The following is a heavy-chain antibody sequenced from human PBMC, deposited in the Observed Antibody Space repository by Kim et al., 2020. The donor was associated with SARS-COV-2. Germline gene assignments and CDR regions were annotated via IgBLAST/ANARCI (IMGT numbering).Heavy chain of an antibody. CDR3: AKRGGGGLTWSWFDP. CDR1: GFTFDDYA. D-gene: IGHD3-10*01. CDR2: ISRNSGNI. Sequence: GGSLRLSCAASGFTFDDYAMHWVRQAPGKGLEWVSGISRNSGNIGYADSVKGRFTISRDNAKNSLYLQMNSLRTEDTALYYCAKRGGGGLTWSWFDPWGRGTL. V-gene: IGHV3-9*01. J-gene: IGHJ5*02.